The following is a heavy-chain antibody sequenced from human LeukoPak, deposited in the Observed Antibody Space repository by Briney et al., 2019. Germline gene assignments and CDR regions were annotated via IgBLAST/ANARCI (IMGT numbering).Heavy chain of an antibody. Sequence: GGALLISCKGSGGHSIFKFSTYWIGWVRQMPGKGLEWMGMIYVGDSESRYSPSFEGQVTMSADTSTNIVYLQWRSLRASDTASYYCARRARKSASPLEYFESWGQGTLVTVFS. CDR2: IYVGDSES. CDR1: GGHSIFKFSTYW. V-gene: IGHV5-51*01. J-gene: IGHJ1*01. D-gene: IGHD2-2*01. CDR3: ARRARKSASPLEYFES.